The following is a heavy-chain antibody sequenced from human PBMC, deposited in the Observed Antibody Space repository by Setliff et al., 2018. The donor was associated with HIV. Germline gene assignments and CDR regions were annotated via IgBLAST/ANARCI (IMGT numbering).Heavy chain of an antibody. CDR1: GYTFTSYG. CDR2: ISVYNGNT. D-gene: IGHD7-27*01. J-gene: IGHJ3*02. V-gene: IGHV1-18*01. Sequence: GASVKVSCKASGYTFTSYGISWVRQAPGQGLEWVGWISVYNGNTNYAQKLQGRVTMTTDTSTSTAYMELRRLRSDDTAVYYCASPNLSGDSDAFDIWGRGTMVTVSS. CDR3: ASPNLSGDSDAFDI.